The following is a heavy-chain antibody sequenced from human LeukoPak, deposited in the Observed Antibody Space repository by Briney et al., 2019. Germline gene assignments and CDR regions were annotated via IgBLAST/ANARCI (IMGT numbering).Heavy chain of an antibody. CDR2: ISNSGST. CDR3: GRDALVGYFSYYYIDV. D-gene: IGHD2-15*01. CDR1: DGPIRSHY. J-gene: IGHJ6*03. V-gene: IGHV4-59*11. Sequence: SETLSPTCTVSDGPIRSHYWTWIRQSPLKGLEWIGDISNSGSTKYNPSLKSRVTISIDTSKSQFSLRLTSVTAADTAVYYCGRDALVGYFSYYYIDVWGKGTTVTVSS.